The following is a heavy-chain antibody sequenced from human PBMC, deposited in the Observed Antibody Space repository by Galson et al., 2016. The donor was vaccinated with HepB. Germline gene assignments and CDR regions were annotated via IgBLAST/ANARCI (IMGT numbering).Heavy chain of an antibody. Sequence: SLRLSCAASGVTLSPYGMHWVRQAPGKGLEWVAVVWQDGSNKAYADSVRGRFTISRDDSRSTVYLQMNSLRAEDTAVYFCARSDAVAGNIYYFDYWGQGTLVSVSS. CDR1: GVTLSPYG. J-gene: IGHJ4*02. CDR3: ARSDAVAGNIYYFDY. V-gene: IGHV3-33*01. CDR2: VWQDGSNK. D-gene: IGHD6-19*01.